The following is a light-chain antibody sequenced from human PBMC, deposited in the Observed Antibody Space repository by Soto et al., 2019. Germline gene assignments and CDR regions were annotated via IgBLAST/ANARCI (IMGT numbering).Light chain of an antibody. J-gene: IGLJ2*01. Sequence: QSVLTQPASVSGSPGQSITISCTGTSSDVGTYEYVSWYQHHPGKAPKLMIYDVSNRPSGVSDRFSGSKSGNTASLTISGLQAEDEADYYCSSYASNGDVLFCGGTKLTVL. CDR2: DVS. V-gene: IGLV2-14*03. CDR1: SSDVGTYEY. CDR3: SSYASNGDVL.